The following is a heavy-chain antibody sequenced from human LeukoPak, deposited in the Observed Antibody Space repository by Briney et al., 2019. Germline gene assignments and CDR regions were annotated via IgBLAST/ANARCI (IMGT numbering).Heavy chain of an antibody. CDR3: AAGLAVGGKLRYFDWSTRIWFDP. D-gene: IGHD3-9*01. J-gene: IGHJ5*02. Sequence: RASVKVSCKASGFTFTSSAMQWVRQARGQRLEWIGWIVVGSGNTNYAQKFQERVTITRDMSTSTAYMELSSLRSEDTAVYYCAAGLAVGGKLRYFDWSTRIWFDPWGQGTLVTVSS. CDR1: GFTFTSSA. CDR2: IVVGSGNT. V-gene: IGHV1-58*02.